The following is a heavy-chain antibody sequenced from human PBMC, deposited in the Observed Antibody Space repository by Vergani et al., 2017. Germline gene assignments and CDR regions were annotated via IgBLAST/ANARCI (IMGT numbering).Heavy chain of an antibody. CDR3: ATARLGYCSGGSCYSYNWFDP. J-gene: IGHJ5*02. CDR2: IVVGSGNT. D-gene: IGHD2-15*01. Sequence: QMQLVQSGPEVKKPGTSVKVSCKASGFTFTSSAVQWVRQARGQRLEWIGWIVVGSGNTNYAQKFQERVTITRDMSTSTAYMELSSLRSEDTAVYYCATARLGYCSGGSCYSYNWFDPWGQGTLVTVSS. CDR1: GFTFTSSA. V-gene: IGHV1-58*01.